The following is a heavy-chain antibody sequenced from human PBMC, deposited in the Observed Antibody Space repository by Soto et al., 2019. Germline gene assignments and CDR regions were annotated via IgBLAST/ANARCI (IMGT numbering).Heavy chain of an antibody. D-gene: IGHD4-4*01. Sequence: PGWSLRLSCAASGFTFSSYAMHWVRQAPGTGLEWVAVISYDGSNKYYADSVKGRFTISRDSSKNTLYLQMNSLRTEDTAVYYCARVLGGMATVPFDYWGQGALVTVSS. CDR3: ARVLGGMATVPFDY. V-gene: IGHV3-30-3*01. CDR2: ISYDGSNK. J-gene: IGHJ4*02. CDR1: GFTFSSYA.